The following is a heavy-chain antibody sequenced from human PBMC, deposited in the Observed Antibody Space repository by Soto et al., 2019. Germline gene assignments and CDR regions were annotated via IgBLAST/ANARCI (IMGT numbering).Heavy chain of an antibody. CDR1: GFTFSSYA. CDR2: ISGSGGST. Sequence: GGSLRLSCAASGFTFSSYAMSCVRQAPGKGLEWVSAISGSGGSTYYADSVKGRFTISRDNSKNTLYLQMNSLRAEDTAVYYCSKVITMIAAAPTLFWCQAPLVSVS. V-gene: IGHV3-23*01. J-gene: IGHJ4*02. D-gene: IGHD3-22*01. CDR3: SKVITMIAAAPTLF.